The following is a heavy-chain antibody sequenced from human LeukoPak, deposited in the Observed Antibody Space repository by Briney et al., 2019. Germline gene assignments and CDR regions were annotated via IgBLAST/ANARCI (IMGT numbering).Heavy chain of an antibody. CDR1: GFTFSSYS. D-gene: IGHD4-17*01. V-gene: IGHV3-21*01. Sequence: PGGSLRLSCAASGFTFSSYSMHWVRQAPGKGLEWVSSISSSSSYIYYADSVKGRFTISRDNAKNSLYLQMNSLRAEDTAVYYCARGPYYGDYVDYWGQGTLVTVSS. CDR2: ISSSSSYI. J-gene: IGHJ4*02. CDR3: ARGPYYGDYVDY.